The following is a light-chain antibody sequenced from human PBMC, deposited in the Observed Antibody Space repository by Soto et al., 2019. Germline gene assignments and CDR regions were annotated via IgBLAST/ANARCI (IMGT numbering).Light chain of an antibody. V-gene: IGLV2-23*01. J-gene: IGLJ2*01. Sequence: QSALTQPASVSGSPGQSITISCTGTSSDVGSYNLVSWYQQHPGKAPKLIIYEGSKRPSGVSNRFYGSKSGNTASLTISGLQAEDEADYYCCSYAGSSTVVFGGGTKLTVL. CDR1: SSDVGSYNL. CDR3: CSYAGSSTVV. CDR2: EGS.